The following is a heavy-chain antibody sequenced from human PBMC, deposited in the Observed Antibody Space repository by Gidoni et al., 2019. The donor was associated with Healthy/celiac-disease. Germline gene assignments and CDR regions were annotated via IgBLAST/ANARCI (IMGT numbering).Heavy chain of an antibody. CDR3: ARGIGLITMVRGSYNWFDH. CDR1: VGSFSGYY. D-gene: IGHD3-10*01. CDR2: INHSGST. Sequence: QVQLQQWGAGLLKPSETLSLTCAVYVGSFSGYYWIWIRQPQGKGLEWIGEINHSGSTNYNPSRKSRVTISVDTSKNQFSLKLSSVTAADTAVYYCARGIGLITMVRGSYNWFDHWGQGTLVTVSS. V-gene: IGHV4-34*01. J-gene: IGHJ5*02.